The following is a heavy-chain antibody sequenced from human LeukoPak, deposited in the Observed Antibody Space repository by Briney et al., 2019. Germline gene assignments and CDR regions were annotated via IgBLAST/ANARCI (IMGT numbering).Heavy chain of an antibody. CDR1: GGSISSSSYY. J-gene: IGHJ4*02. CDR2: IYTSGST. V-gene: IGHV4-61*02. Sequence: SETLSLTCTVSGGSISSSSYYWSWIRQPAGKGLEWIGRIYTSGSTNYNPSLKSRVTMSVDTSKNQFSLKLSSVTAADTAVYYCARESSDYYGSGSHFDYWGQGTLVTVSS. D-gene: IGHD3-10*01. CDR3: ARESSDYYGSGSHFDY.